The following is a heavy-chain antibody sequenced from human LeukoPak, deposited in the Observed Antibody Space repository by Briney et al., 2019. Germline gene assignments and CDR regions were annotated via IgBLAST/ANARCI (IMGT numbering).Heavy chain of an antibody. CDR1: GYTFTSNG. Sequence: ASVKVSCKASGYTFTSNGITWVRQAPGQGLEWVGWISCNNGDTRYAQKFQGRVTVTTDTPTSTAYMELRSLRSDDTAVYYCARVGTGYSSGWYDYWGQGTLVTVSS. V-gene: IGHV1-18*01. CDR2: ISCNNGDT. J-gene: IGHJ4*02. CDR3: ARVGTGYSSGWYDY. D-gene: IGHD6-19*01.